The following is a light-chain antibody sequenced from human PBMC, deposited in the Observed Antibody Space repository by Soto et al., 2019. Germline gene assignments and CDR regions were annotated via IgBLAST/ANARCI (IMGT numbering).Light chain of an antibody. J-gene: IGLJ1*01. CDR2: EVS. V-gene: IGLV2-14*01. Sequence: QSALTQPASVSGSPGQSITISCTGTSSDVGGYNYVSWYQQHPGKAPKLMIYEVSNRPSGVSNRFSGPKSGNTASLTISGLQAEDEGDYYCSSYTSSSIDYVFGTGTKLTVL. CDR3: SSYTSSSIDYV. CDR1: SSDVGGYNY.